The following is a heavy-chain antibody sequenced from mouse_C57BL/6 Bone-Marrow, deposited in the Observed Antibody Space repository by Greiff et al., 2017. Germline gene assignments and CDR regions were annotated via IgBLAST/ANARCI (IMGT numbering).Heavy chain of an antibody. CDR3: ARGGGYYNYYAMDY. CDR1: GFTFSSYG. Sequence: EVKLMESGGDLVKPGGSLKLSCAASGFTFSSYGMSWVRQTPDKRLEWVATISSGGSYTYYPDSVKGRFTISRDNAKNTLYLQMSSLKSEDTAMYYCARGGGYYNYYAMDYWGQGTSVTVSS. V-gene: IGHV5-6*01. J-gene: IGHJ4*01. CDR2: ISSGGSYT. D-gene: IGHD2-3*01.